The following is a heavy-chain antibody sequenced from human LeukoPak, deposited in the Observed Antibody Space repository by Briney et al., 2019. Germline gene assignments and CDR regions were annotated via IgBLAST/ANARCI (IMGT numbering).Heavy chain of an antibody. CDR1: GYTFINYG. V-gene: IGHV1-18*01. J-gene: IGHJ4*02. D-gene: IGHD2-2*01. CDR2: ISAYNGNT. CDR3: ARISPTDYAPDY. Sequence: WASVKVSCKASGYTFINYGISWVRQAPGQGLEWMGWISAYNGNTNSAQKLQGRVTVTTDTSTSTAYMELRSLRSDDTAVYYCARISPTDYAPDYWGQGTLVTVSS.